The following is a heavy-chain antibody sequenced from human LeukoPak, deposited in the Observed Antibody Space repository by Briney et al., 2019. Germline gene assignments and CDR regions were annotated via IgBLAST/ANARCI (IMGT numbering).Heavy chain of an antibody. V-gene: IGHV1-2*02. CDR1: GYTFTGYY. Sequence: ASVKVSCKASGYTFTGYYMHWVRQAPGQGLEWMGWINPNSGGTNYAQKFQGRVTMTRDTSISTAYMELSRLRSDDTAVYYCARVERHYDFWSGYQYNWFDPWGQGTLVTVSS. CDR3: ARVERHYDFWSGYQYNWFDP. J-gene: IGHJ5*02. D-gene: IGHD3-3*01. CDR2: INPNSGGT.